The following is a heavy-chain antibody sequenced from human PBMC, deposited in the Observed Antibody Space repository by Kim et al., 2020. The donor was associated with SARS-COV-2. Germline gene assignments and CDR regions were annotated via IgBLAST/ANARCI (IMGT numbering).Heavy chain of an antibody. CDR1: GYTFSGYY. V-gene: IGHV1-2*02. CDR3: VRDYFGVTGYFPGDY. D-gene: IGHD3-9*01. CDR2: LNPDSGGS. Sequence: ASVKVSCKASGYTFSGYYMHWVRQAPGQGLEWMAWLNPDSGGSDYAQKFKGRVTVTRDTPTSTAYLELTGLRSDDTAIYYCVRDYFGVTGYFPGDYWGQGTLVTVSS. J-gene: IGHJ4*02.